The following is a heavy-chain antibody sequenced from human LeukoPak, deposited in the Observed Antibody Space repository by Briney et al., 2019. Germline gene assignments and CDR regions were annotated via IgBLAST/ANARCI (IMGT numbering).Heavy chain of an antibody. D-gene: IGHD3-3*01. CDR3: ATRDGNYDFWSYDY. Sequence: PGGSLRLSCAASGFTFSSYWMSWVRQAPGKGLEEVANIKQDGSEKYYVDSVKGRFTISRDNAKNSLYLQMNSLRAEDTAVYYCATRDGNYDFWSYDYWGQGTLVTVSS. CDR2: IKQDGSEK. J-gene: IGHJ4*02. CDR1: GFTFSSYW. V-gene: IGHV3-7*01.